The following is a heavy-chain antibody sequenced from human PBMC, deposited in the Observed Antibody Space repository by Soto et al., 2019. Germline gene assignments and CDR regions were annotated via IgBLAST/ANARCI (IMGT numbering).Heavy chain of an antibody. Sequence: QLQLQESGPGLVKPSETLSLTCTVSGGSISSSSYYWGWIRQPPGKGLEWIGSIYYSGSTYYNPSHKSRVTITVDTSKNQFSLKLSSVTAADTAVYYCATTERPTYCISTSCYPDAFDIWGQGTMVTVSS. CDR1: GGSISSSSYY. D-gene: IGHD2-2*01. CDR2: IYYSGST. CDR3: ATTERPTYCISTSCYPDAFDI. J-gene: IGHJ3*02. V-gene: IGHV4-39*01.